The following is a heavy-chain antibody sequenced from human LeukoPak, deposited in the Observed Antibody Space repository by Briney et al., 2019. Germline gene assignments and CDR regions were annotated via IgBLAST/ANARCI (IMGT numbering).Heavy chain of an antibody. D-gene: IGHD3-3*01. Sequence: GSLRLSCAASGFTFSSYWMSWVRQAPGKGLEWVANIKQDGSEKYYVDSVKGRFTISRDNAKNSLYLQMNSLRAEDTAVYYCARDVWSGYLYYYGMDVWGQGTTVTVSS. V-gene: IGHV3-7*03. J-gene: IGHJ6*02. CDR2: IKQDGSEK. CDR3: ARDVWSGYLYYYGMDV. CDR1: GFTFSSYW.